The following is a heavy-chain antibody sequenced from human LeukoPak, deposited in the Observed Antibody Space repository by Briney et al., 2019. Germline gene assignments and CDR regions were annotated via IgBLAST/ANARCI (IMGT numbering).Heavy chain of an antibody. Sequence: GRSLRLSCVASGFTFSDYGIHWVRQAPGKGLEWVAVIYDDGTNEHFADSVKGRFTISRDQSKNTAVLQMNSLRVEDTAVYYCARDLKSGYVDFWGQGTLVTVSS. CDR1: GFTFSDYG. J-gene: IGHJ4*02. D-gene: IGHD3-3*01. V-gene: IGHV3-33*01. CDR3: ARDLKSGYVDF. CDR2: IYDDGTNE.